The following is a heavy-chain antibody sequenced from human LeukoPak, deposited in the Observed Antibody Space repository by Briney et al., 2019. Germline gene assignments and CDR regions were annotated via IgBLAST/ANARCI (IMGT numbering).Heavy chain of an antibody. D-gene: IGHD3-10*01. J-gene: IGHJ6*02. Sequence: ASVKVSCKASGYTFTGYYIHWVRQAPGQGLEWMGWINPNSGGTNYAQKFQGRVTMTRDTSISTAYMELSRLRSDDTAVYYCASSPVRGYYYYYYGMDVWGQGTTVTVSS. CDR1: GYTFTGYY. CDR2: INPNSGGT. V-gene: IGHV1-2*02. CDR3: ASSPVRGYYYYYYGMDV.